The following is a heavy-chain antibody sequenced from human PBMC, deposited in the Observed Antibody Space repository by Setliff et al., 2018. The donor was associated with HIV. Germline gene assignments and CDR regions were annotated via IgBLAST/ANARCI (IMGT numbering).Heavy chain of an antibody. D-gene: IGHD3-10*01. V-gene: IGHV1-18*01. CDR3: ARDRQDYSAGSYIYYFDY. J-gene: IGHJ4*02. Sequence: ASVKVSCKPSGYTFTTYGLSWVRQAPGQGLEWMGWISTYSDETSSSQNLQDRLTMTTETSTSTVYMELRSLRSDDTAVYYCARDRQDYSAGSYIYYFDYWGQGTLVTVSS. CDR2: ISTYSDET. CDR1: GYTFTTYG.